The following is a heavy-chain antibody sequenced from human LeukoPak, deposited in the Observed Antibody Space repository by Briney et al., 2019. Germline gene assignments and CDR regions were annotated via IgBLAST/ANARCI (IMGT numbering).Heavy chain of an antibody. V-gene: IGHV1-2*02. Sequence: ASVKVSCKASGYTFTGYYIYWVRQAPGQGLECMGWINANTGVTNYAQEFWGRVTMTRDTSVSTAYMELSRLTSDDTAVYFCAREYGDNSAAHFDSWGQGTLVTVSS. CDR2: INANTGVT. D-gene: IGHD4/OR15-4a*01. CDR1: GYTFTGYY. CDR3: AREYGDNSAAHFDS. J-gene: IGHJ4*02.